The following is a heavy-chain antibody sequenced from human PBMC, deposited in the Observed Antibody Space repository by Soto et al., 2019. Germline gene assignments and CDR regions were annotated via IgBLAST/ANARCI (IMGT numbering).Heavy chain of an antibody. Sequence: QVHLVQSGAEVKKPGSSVKVSCKASGGSFSTYAINWLRQAPGQGLEWMGGIIPLFGTENYAQNFQDRFTFTADKYTTTAYMEVRSLTSEDTAVYYCATGFWSGPIAHYFDYWGHGTLVTVSS. CDR3: ATGFWSGPIAHYFDY. CDR2: IIPLFGTE. J-gene: IGHJ4*01. D-gene: IGHD3-3*01. CDR1: GGSFSTYA. V-gene: IGHV1-69*06.